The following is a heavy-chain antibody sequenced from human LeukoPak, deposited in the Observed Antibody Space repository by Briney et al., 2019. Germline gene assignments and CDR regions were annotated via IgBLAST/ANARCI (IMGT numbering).Heavy chain of an antibody. CDR2: SKNKANSYTT. CDR3: ARDGRSSWSPFDY. J-gene: IGHJ4*02. D-gene: IGHD6-13*01. Sequence: PGGSLRLSCAASGFTFSDHFMDWVRQAPGKGLEWVGRSKNKANSYTTEYVASVKGRFTISREDSKSSLYLQMNSLRAEDTAVYYCARDGRSSWSPFDYWGQGTLVTVSS. CDR1: GFTFSDHF. V-gene: IGHV3-72*01.